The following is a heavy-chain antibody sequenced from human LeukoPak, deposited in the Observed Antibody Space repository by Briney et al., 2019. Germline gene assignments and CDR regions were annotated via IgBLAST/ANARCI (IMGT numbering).Heavy chain of an antibody. D-gene: IGHD5-12*01. CDR1: GFTFEDYA. V-gene: IGHV3-9*01. CDR3: AKVGGYAENS. J-gene: IGHJ4*02. Sequence: PGRSLRLSCAASGFTFEDYAMHWVRQAPGKGLEWVSGISWNSGRIGYADSVKGRFTTSRDNAKNTLYLQMNSLGAEDTAVYYCAKVGGYAENSWGQGTLVTVSS. CDR2: ISWNSGRI.